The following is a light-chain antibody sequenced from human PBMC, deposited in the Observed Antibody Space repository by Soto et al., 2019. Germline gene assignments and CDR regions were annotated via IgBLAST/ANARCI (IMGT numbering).Light chain of an antibody. CDR1: ARLLHKNGYNY. J-gene: IGKJ1*01. CDR3: MQPLENFRT. Sequence: IVMTQSPLSLSVTPGEAASISCMSSARLLHKNGYNYVDGYMQKPGQSPQLLIYLGSNRASGVPDRFSGSGSDTYFTLEISRVEADDVGVYYCMQPLENFRTFGQGTKVDIK. V-gene: IGKV2-28*01. CDR2: LGS.